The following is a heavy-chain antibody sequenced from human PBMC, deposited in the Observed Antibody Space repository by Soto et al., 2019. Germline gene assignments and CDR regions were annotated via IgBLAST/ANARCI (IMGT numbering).Heavy chain of an antibody. CDR1: GGSISSYY. CDR2: IYYSGST. V-gene: IGHV4-59*01. J-gene: IGHJ6*02. Sequence: QVQLQESGPGLVKPSETLSLTCTVSGGSISSYYWSWIRQPPGKGLEWIGYIYYSGSTNYNPSLKSRVTISVDTSKNQFSLKLSSVTAADTAVYYCARGPSTATLNYYYYYGMDVWGQGTTVTVSS. D-gene: IGHD5-18*01. CDR3: ARGPSTATLNYYYYYGMDV.